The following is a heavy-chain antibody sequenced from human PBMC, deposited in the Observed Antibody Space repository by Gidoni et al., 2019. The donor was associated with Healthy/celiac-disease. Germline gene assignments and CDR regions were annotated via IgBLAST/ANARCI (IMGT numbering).Heavy chain of an antibody. Sequence: EVQLVQSGAEVKKPGESLKISCKGSGYSFTRYWIGWVRQMPGKGLEWMGIIYPGDSDTRYSPSFQGQVTISADKSISTAYLQWSSLKASDTAMYYCARLTDGYNYYYYYYYMDVWGKGTTVTVSS. J-gene: IGHJ6*03. CDR1: GYSFTRYW. D-gene: IGHD1-1*01. CDR2: IYPGDSDT. CDR3: ARLTDGYNYYYYYYYMDV. V-gene: IGHV5-51*01.